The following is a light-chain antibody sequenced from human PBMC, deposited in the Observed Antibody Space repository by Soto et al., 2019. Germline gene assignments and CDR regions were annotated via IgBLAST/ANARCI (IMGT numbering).Light chain of an antibody. J-gene: IGKJ2*01. CDR3: QQYNNWPPAT. CDR1: QSVSSN. V-gene: IGKV3-15*01. CDR2: GAS. Sequence: EIVMTQSPATLSVSPGERATLSCRASQSVSSNLAWYQQKPCQAPRLLIYGASTRATGIPARFSGSGSGTEFTLTISSLQSEDFAVDYCQQYNNWPPATFGQGTNLESK.